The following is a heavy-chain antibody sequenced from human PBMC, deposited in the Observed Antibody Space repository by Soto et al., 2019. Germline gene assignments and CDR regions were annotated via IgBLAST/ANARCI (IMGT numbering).Heavy chain of an antibody. Sequence: ETRSPACPLSAGSVRSYYVTCVRQPPGKGLEWLGYIFDNGSTFYNASLNRGGTISIHTSKSKSSLQLTSVLAADTAVDYCSRGAAATAMVDYWGQGTLVTVSS. J-gene: IGHJ4*02. CDR3: SRGAAATAMVDY. D-gene: IGHD5-18*01. CDR2: IFDNGST. V-gene: IGHV4-59*02. CDR1: AGSVRSYY.